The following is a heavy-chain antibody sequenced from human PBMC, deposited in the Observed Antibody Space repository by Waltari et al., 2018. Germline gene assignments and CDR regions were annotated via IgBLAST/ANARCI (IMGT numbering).Heavy chain of an antibody. CDR1: GGSISSYY. V-gene: IGHV4-59*01. D-gene: IGHD5-18*01. J-gene: IGHJ4*02. CDR2: IYYSGST. Sequence: QVQLQESGPGLVKPSETLSLTCTVSGGSISSYYWSWIRQPPGKGLEWIGYIYYSGSTNYNPSLKSRVTISVDTSKNQFSLKLSSVTAADTAVYYCAREAGGYSYGYTYDYWGQGTLVTVSS. CDR3: AREAGGYSYGYTYDY.